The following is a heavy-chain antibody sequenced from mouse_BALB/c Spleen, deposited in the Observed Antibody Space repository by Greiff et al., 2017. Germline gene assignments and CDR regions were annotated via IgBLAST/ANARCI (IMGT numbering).Heavy chain of an antibody. V-gene: IGHV5-6*01. D-gene: IGHD1-1*01. CDR1: GFTFSSYG. J-gene: IGHJ4*01. Sequence: EVKLVESGGDLVKPGGSLKLSCAASGFTFSSYGMSWVRQTPDKRLEWVATISSGGSYTYYPDSVKGRFTISRDNAKNNLYLQMSSLKSEDTAMYYCARLPYGGAMDYWGQGTSVTVSS. CDR2: ISSGGSYT. CDR3: ARLPYGGAMDY.